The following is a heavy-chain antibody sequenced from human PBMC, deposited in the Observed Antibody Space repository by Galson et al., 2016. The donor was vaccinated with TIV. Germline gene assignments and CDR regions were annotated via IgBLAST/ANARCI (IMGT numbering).Heavy chain of an antibody. CDR1: GFSFSNFA. CDR2: ISTNVDTT. V-gene: IGHV3-23*01. D-gene: IGHD3-9*01. J-gene: IGHJ4*02. CDR3: AKDRMGQHFDVPVY. Sequence: SLRLSCAGSGFSFSNFAMGWVRQAPGKGLEWVASISTNVDTTYYADSVTGRFTVSRDNSKNTVYLQMNNLRAEDTARDHCAKDRMGQHFDVPVYWGRGTLVTVSS.